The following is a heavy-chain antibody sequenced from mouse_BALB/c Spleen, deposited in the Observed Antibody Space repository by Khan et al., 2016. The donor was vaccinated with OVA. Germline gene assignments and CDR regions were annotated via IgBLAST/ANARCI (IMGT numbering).Heavy chain of an antibody. CDR3: ARGYFGNYEFVY. Sequence: QVQLKQSGAELVKPGTSVKLSCKTSGYTFSSYWIQWVKQRPGQGLGWIGQIFPGTGTTYYNENFKDKATLTVDTSSNSAYIQLTSLTSEDSAVYFCARGYFGNYEFVYWGQGTLVTVSP. CDR2: IFPGTGTT. J-gene: IGHJ3*01. V-gene: IGHV1S132*01. CDR1: GYTFSSYW. D-gene: IGHD2-1*01.